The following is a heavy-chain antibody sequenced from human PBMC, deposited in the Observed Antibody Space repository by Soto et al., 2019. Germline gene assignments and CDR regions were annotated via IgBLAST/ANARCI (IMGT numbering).Heavy chain of an antibody. CDR1: GGSISSTSYY. CDR2: IYYSGTN. CDR3: AREVVYSGYDIRQEDAFEV. Sequence: QLQLQESGPGLVKPSEALSLTCTVSGGSISSTSYYWGWIRQPPGKGLEWIGSIYYSGTNYYNPSLKSRVTISVDTSKNMCSLKLSSVTVADTAVYYCAREVVYSGYDIRQEDAFEVWGQGTTVTVSS. V-gene: IGHV4-39*02. D-gene: IGHD5-12*01. J-gene: IGHJ3*01.